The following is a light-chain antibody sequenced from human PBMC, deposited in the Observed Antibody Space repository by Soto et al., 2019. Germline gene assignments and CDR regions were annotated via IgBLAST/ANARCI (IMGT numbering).Light chain of an antibody. CDR3: SSYAGSSNV. CDR2: EVN. J-gene: IGLJ1*01. CDR1: SSDVGGYNY. Sequence: ALTQPTSASGSPGQSVAISCTGTSSDVGGYNYVSWYQQHPGKAPKLMIYEVNKRPSGVPDRFSGSKSGNTASLTVSGLQAEDEADYYCSSYAGSSNVFGTGTNVTVL. V-gene: IGLV2-8*01.